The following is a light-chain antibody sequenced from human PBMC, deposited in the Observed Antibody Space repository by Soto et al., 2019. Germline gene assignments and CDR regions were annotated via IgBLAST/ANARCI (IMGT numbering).Light chain of an antibody. CDR3: CSSAGSYTFV. V-gene: IGLV2-11*01. J-gene: IGLJ1*01. CDR1: SSDVGGYKH. CDR2: DVS. Sequence: QSALTQPRSVCGSPGQSGTISCTGTSSDVGGYKHVSWYQHHPDKAPKFMIYDVSKRPSGVPDRFSGSKSGKTASLTISGLQAEDEADYYCCSSAGSYTFVFGTGTKVTVL.